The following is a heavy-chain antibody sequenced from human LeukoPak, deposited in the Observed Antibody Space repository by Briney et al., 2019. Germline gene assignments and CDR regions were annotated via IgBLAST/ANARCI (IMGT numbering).Heavy chain of an antibody. CDR2: IYYSGST. J-gene: IGHJ4*02. Sequence: PSETLSLTCTVSGGSIGSGGYYWSWIRQHPGKGLEWIGYIYYSGSTYYNPSLKSRVTISVDTSKNQFSLKLSSVTAADTAVYYCARDRLHCSGGSCYSGDYYFDYWGQGTLVTVSS. D-gene: IGHD2-15*01. CDR1: GGSIGSGGYY. V-gene: IGHV4-31*03. CDR3: ARDRLHCSGGSCYSGDYYFDY.